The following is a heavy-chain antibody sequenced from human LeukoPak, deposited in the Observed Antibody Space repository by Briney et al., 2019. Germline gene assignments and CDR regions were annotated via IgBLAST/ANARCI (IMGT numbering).Heavy chain of an antibody. CDR1: GFTFSDYY. CDR3: ASAITGSYYAHNY. J-gene: IGHJ4*02. Sequence: GGSLRLSSAASGFTFSDYYMSWIRQAPGKGREWVSYISSSDRTIYYADSVKGRFSISTDNNKKSLYIQIIRVRVADTAFCFFASAITGSYYAHNYWGQGTLVTVSS. D-gene: IGHD1-20*01. V-gene: IGHV3-11*01. CDR2: ISSSDRTI.